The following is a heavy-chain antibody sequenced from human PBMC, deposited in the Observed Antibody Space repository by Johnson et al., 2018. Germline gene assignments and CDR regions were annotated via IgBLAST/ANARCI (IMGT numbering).Heavy chain of an antibody. CDR2: ISWDGGST. Sequence: VQLVESGGVVVQPGGSLRLSCAASGFTFDDYTMYWVRQAPGKGLEWVSLISWDGGSTYYADSVKGRFTISRDNSKNSMYLQMNSLRTEDTALYYCAKGPWATVVTPNEYFQHWGQGTLVTVSS. J-gene: IGHJ1*01. V-gene: IGHV3-43*01. CDR1: GFTFDDYT. D-gene: IGHD4-23*01. CDR3: AKGPWATVVTPNEYFQH.